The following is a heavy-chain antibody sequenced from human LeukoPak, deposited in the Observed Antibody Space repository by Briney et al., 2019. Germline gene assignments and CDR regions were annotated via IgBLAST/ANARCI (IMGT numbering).Heavy chain of an antibody. D-gene: IGHD3-10*01. V-gene: IGHV3-23*01. CDR1: GFTFSDYV. CDR3: AKDSSMVRGDYDYFDY. CDR2: ISDSGGRT. Sequence: GGSLRLSCAASGFTFSDYVMGWVRHAPGKGLEWVSGISDSGGRTYYADSVKGRFTISRDNSKNTLYLQMNSLRAEDTAVYYCAKDSSMVRGDYDYFDYWGQGTLVTVSS. J-gene: IGHJ4*02.